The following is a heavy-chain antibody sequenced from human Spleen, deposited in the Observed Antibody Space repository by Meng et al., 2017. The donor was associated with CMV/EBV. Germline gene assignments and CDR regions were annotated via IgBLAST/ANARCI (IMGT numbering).Heavy chain of an antibody. J-gene: IGHJ3*02. CDR2: INPNSGDT. V-gene: IGHV1-2*02. Sequence: ASVKVSCKASGYTFTGYYLHWVRQAPGQGLEWMGWINPNSGDTIYSQKFQGRVTMTRATSISTAYMELSRLRSDDTAVYYCARTDYDFWSGYYKPDAFDIWGQGTMVT. CDR1: GYTFTGYY. D-gene: IGHD3-3*01. CDR3: ARTDYDFWSGYYKPDAFDI.